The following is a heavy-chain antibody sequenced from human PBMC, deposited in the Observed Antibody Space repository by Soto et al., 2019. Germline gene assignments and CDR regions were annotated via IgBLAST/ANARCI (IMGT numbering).Heavy chain of an antibody. CDR2: ISGSGGIT. Sequence: GGSLRLSCAASGFTFSGYAMSCVRQAPGKGLEWVSAISGSGGITYYADSVKGRFTISRDNSKNTLYLQMNSLRAEDTAVYYRAKVQTRYCSSTSCYTFEYWGQGTMVTVSS. CDR1: GFTFSGYA. CDR3: AKVQTRYCSSTSCYTFEY. D-gene: IGHD2-2*02. V-gene: IGHV3-23*01. J-gene: IGHJ4*02.